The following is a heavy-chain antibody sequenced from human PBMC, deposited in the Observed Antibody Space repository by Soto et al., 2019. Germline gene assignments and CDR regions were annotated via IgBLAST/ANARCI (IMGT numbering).Heavy chain of an antibody. Sequence: VASVKVSCKASGYTFTGCYMHWVRQAPGQGLEWMGWINPNSGGTNYAQKFQGWVTMTTDTSTTTAYMELRSLTSDDTAVFYCARKPTTKSADVWGQGTLVTVSS. D-gene: IGHD5-12*01. CDR2: INPNSGGT. CDR3: ARKPTTKSADV. CDR1: GYTFTGCY. V-gene: IGHV1-2*04. J-gene: IGHJ4*02.